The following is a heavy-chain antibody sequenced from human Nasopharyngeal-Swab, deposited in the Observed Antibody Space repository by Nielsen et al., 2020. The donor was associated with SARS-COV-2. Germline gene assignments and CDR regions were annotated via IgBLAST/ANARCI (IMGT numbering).Heavy chain of an antibody. J-gene: IGHJ4*02. CDR2: IRSKAYGVAT. Sequence: WIRQPPGKGLEWVGFIRSKAYGVATEYAASVKGRFTISRDDSKSIAYLQMNSLKTEDTAVYYCTRDDYYGSGRPDYWGQGTLVTVSS. V-gene: IGHV3-49*02. D-gene: IGHD3-10*01. CDR3: TRDDYYGSGRPDY.